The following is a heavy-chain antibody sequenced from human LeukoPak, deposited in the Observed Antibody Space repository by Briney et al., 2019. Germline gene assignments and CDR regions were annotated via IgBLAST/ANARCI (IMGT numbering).Heavy chain of an antibody. CDR1: GGSFSGYY. J-gene: IGHJ4*02. Sequence: SETLSLTCAVYGGSFSGYYWGWIRQTPGKGLEWIGDIFHNGKTNYNPSLKGRVTISIDTSNNQFSLRLPSVTAADTAVYYCARIFDSWGQGTLVTVSS. CDR2: IFHNGKT. CDR3: ARIFDS. V-gene: IGHV4-34*12.